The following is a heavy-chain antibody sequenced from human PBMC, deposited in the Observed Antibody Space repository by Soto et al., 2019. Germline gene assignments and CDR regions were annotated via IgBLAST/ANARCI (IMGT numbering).Heavy chain of an antibody. Sequence: ASVKVSCKASGYTFTSYDIKWVRQATGQGLEWMGWMNPNSGNTGYAQKFQGRVTMTRNTSKNQFSLKLSSVTAADTAVYYCARLAYSGYDPDPRDYWGQGTLVTVSS. D-gene: IGHD5-12*01. CDR3: ARLAYSGYDPDPRDY. CDR2: MNPNSGNT. CDR1: GYTFTSYD. V-gene: IGHV1-8*01. J-gene: IGHJ4*02.